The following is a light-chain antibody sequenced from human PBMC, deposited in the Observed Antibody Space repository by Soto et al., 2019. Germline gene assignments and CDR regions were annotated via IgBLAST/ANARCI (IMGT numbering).Light chain of an antibody. V-gene: IGKV4-1*01. CDR3: QQYFDVPFT. CDR2: WAS. Sequence: DIVMTQSTDSLAVSLGERATMNVGCIRSVLYKSNNKNHLAWYQQKPGQPPQLIIYWASTRESGVPERFSGSGSGTDFTLTISSLEAEDVAFYWCQQYFDVPFTFGGGTKVHI. J-gene: IGKJ4*01. CDR1: RSVLYKSNNKNH.